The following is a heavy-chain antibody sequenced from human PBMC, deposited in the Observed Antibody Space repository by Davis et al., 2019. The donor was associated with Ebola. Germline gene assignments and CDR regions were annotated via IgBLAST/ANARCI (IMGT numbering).Heavy chain of an antibody. V-gene: IGHV1-69*04. CDR3: ARVRKYSSSSGSFDY. J-gene: IGHJ4*02. D-gene: IGHD6-6*01. CDR1: GYTFTSYA. CDR2: IIPILGIA. Sequence: SVKVSCKASGYTFTSYAMHWVRQAPGQGLEWMGRIIPILGIANYAQKFQGRVTMTRDTSTSTVYMELSSLRSEDTAVYYCARVRKYSSSSGSFDYWGQGTLVTVSS.